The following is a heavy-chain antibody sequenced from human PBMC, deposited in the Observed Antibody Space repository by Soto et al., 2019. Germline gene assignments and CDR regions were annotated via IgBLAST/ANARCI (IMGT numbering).Heavy chain of an antibody. J-gene: IGHJ4*02. CDR3: ASFAYYGSGSYDY. D-gene: IGHD3-10*01. V-gene: IGHV4-34*01. CDR2: INHSGST. CDR1: GGSFSGYY. Sequence: SETLSLPCAVYGGSFSGYYWGWIRHPPGKGLEWIGEINHSGSTNYNPSLKSQVTISEDTSKNQFSLKLSSVTAADTAVYYCASFAYYGSGSYDYWGQGTLVTVSS.